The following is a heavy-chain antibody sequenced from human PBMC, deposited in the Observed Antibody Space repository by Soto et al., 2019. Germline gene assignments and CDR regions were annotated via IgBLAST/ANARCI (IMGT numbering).Heavy chain of an antibody. CDR3: ARGIIRQWQVTVAFDL. J-gene: IGHJ4*02. D-gene: IGHD6-19*01. Sequence: QVQLQESGPGLVKPSETLSLTCTLSGGSISGYYWAWIRQPPGKGLEWIAYIHYSGSINLNPSLPSRVDMSLDTSKSHCSLKLTSVTAADTAVYYCARGIIRQWQVTVAFDLWGQGTLVTVSS. CDR2: IHYSGSI. V-gene: IGHV4-59*01. CDR1: GGSISGYY.